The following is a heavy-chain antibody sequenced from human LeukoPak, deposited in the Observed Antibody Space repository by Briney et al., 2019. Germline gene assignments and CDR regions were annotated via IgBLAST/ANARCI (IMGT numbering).Heavy chain of an antibody. Sequence: PSETLSLTCTVSGGSISSGDYYWSWIRQPPGKGLEWIGYIYYSGSTYYNPSLKSRVTISVDTSKNQFSLKLSSVTAADTAVYYCARAHCSGGSCYHNVHNWFDPWGQGTLVTVSS. CDR2: IYYSGST. V-gene: IGHV4-30-4*01. CDR1: GGSISSGDYY. D-gene: IGHD2-15*01. J-gene: IGHJ5*02. CDR3: ARAHCSGGSCYHNVHNWFDP.